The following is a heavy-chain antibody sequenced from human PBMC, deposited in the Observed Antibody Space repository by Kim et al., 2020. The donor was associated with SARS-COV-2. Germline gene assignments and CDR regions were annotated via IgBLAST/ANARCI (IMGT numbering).Heavy chain of an antibody. CDR2: SP. Sequence: SPYYNPSLKSRVTISVATSKNQFSLKLSSVTAADTAVYYCARLSGSAFDIWGQGTMVTVSS. V-gene: IGHV4-39*01. J-gene: IGHJ3*02. D-gene: IGHD3-10*01. CDR3: ARLSGSAFDI.